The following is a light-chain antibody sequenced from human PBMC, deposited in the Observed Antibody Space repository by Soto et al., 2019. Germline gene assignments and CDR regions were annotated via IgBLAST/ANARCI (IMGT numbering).Light chain of an antibody. V-gene: IGKV3-20*01. CDR2: DAS. CDR1: QSVRSNY. J-gene: IGKJ2*03. Sequence: EIVLTQSPVTLSLSPGERATLSCRASQSVRSNYLAWYQQQPGQAPRLLIYDASSRATGIPDGFSGSGSGTDFTLTISRLEPEDFAVYFCQQYGSSPPYSFGQGTKVDIK. CDR3: QQYGSSPPYS.